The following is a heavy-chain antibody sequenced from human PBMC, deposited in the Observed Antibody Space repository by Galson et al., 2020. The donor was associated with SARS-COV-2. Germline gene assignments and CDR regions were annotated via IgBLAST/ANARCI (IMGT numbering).Heavy chain of an antibody. CDR1: GFTFSSYA. J-gene: IGHJ4*02. CDR2: ISGSGGST. D-gene: IGHD3-10*01. CDR3: ARERYYGSGSYRY. V-gene: IGHV3-23*01. Sequence: GESLKISCAASGFTFSSYAMSWVRQAPGKGLEWVSAISGSGGSTYYADSVKGRFTISRDNSKNTLYLQMNSRRAEDTAVYYFARERYYGSGSYRYWGQGTLFTVSS.